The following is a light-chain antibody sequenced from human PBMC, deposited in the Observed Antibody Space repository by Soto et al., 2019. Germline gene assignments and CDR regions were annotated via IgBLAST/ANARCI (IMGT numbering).Light chain of an antibody. CDR2: EVS. J-gene: IGLJ1*01. CDR1: SSDVGGYNY. V-gene: IGLV2-8*01. CDR3: SSYAGSNNFGV. Sequence: QSVLTQPPSASGSPGQSVTISCTGTSSDVGGYNYVSWYQQHPGKAPKLIIYEVSKRPSGVPDRFSGSKSGNTASLTVSGLQAEDEADYYCSSYAGSNNFGVFGTGIKLTVL.